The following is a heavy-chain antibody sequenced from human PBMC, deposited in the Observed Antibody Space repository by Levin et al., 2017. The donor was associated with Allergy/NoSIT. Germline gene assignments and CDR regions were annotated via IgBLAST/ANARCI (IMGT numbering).Heavy chain of an antibody. Sequence: GGSLRLSCAASGFTFSSYSMNWVRQAPGKGLEWVSSISSSSSYIYYADSVKGRFTISRDNAKNSLYLQMNSLRAEDTAVYYCARDLTDYYDSSGYYYPDAFDIWGQGTMVTVSS. D-gene: IGHD3-22*01. V-gene: IGHV3-21*01. CDR2: ISSSSSYI. CDR1: GFTFSSYS. J-gene: IGHJ3*02. CDR3: ARDLTDYYDSSGYYYPDAFDI.